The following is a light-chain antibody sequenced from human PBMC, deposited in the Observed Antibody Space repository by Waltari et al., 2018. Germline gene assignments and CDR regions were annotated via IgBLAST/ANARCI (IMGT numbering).Light chain of an antibody. Sequence: QSALTQPRSVSGSPGQSVTISCTGTSSDIGTYNYVSWYQQHPGKAPKLMIYDVIKQPSGVPDPFSGSKSGHTASLTISGLQAEDEADYYCCSYAGRYTLFGGGTKLTVL. CDR2: DVI. J-gene: IGLJ2*01. CDR1: SSDIGTYNY. CDR3: CSYAGRYTL. V-gene: IGLV2-11*01.